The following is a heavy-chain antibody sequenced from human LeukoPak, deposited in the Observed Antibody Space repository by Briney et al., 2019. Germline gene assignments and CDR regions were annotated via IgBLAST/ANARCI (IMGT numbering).Heavy chain of an antibody. J-gene: IGHJ4*02. CDR2: INPSGSST. Sequence: GASVKVSCKASGYSFTSHYMHWVRQAPGQGLEWLGLINPSGSSTLYAQKFQGRVTMTRDTSTSTVYMELSSLRSEDTAVYYCARVTYGSGMGSFDYWGQGTLVTVSS. CDR3: ARVTYGSGMGSFDY. V-gene: IGHV1-46*01. CDR1: GYSFTSHY. D-gene: IGHD3-10*01.